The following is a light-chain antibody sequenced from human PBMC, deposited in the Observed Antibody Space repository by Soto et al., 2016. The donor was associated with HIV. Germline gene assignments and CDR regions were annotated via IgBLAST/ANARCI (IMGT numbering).Light chain of an antibody. V-gene: IGKV1-5*03. J-gene: IGKJ3*01. CDR3: QQANSFPS. Sequence: DIQMTQSPSTLSASVGDRVTITCRASQRISSWLAWYQQKPGKAPKLLIYKASTLESGVPSRFSGSGSGTEFTLTISSLQPDDFATYYCQQANSFPSFGPGTRVDLK. CDR1: QRISSW. CDR2: KAS.